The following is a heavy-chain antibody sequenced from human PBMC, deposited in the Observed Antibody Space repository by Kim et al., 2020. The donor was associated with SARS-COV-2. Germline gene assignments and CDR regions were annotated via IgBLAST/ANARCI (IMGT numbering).Heavy chain of an antibody. J-gene: IGHJ2*01. CDR3: ARDPRSSGSYRGYFDL. CDR1: GFTFSSYS. Sequence: LSLTCAGSGFTFSSYSINWVRQAPGKGLEWVSGISSGSDYIYYADSVRGRFTISRDNAQNSLHLQMNTLRVEDTAVYYCARDPRSSGSYRGYFDLWGRGTVVTVSS. D-gene: IGHD3-22*01. CDR2: ISSGSDYI. V-gene: IGHV3-21*06.